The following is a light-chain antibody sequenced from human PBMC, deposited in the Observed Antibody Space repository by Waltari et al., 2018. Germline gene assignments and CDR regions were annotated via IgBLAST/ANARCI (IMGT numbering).Light chain of an antibody. Sequence: EIVMTQSPATLSVSPGERATLSCRASQSVSSNLAWYQQKPGQAPRLLIYGASTRATGIPARFSGSGSGTEFTLTISSLQPDDFATYYCQQYNSAFTWTFGQGTKVEIK. CDR3: QQYNSAFTWT. CDR1: QSVSSN. J-gene: IGKJ1*01. V-gene: IGKV3-15*01. CDR2: GAS.